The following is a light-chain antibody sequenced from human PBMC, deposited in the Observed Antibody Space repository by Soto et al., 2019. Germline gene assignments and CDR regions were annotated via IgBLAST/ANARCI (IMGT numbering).Light chain of an antibody. Sequence: EIVLTQSPGTLSLSPGERATLSCRAGQSVSGNYLAWYQQKLGQAPRLLIYGATNRATGIPARFSGSGSGTDFTLTISSIEPEDFAFYYCQQRSDWPSITFGQGTRLEIK. CDR3: QQRSDWPSIT. J-gene: IGKJ5*01. V-gene: IGKV3-11*01. CDR2: GAT. CDR1: QSVSGNY.